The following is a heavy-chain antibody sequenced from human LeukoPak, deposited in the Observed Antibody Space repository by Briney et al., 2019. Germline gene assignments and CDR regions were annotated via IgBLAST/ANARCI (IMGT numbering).Heavy chain of an antibody. CDR3: ARHGGYYYGSRKGYYFDY. CDR1: GGSFSGYY. V-gene: IGHV4-34*01. D-gene: IGHD3-10*01. Sequence: SETLSLTCAVYGGSFSGYYWSWIRQPPGKGLEWIGEINHSGSTNYNPSLKSRVTISVGTSKNQFSLKLSSVTAADTAVYYCARHGGYYYGSRKGYYFDYWGQGTLVTVSS. J-gene: IGHJ4*02. CDR2: INHSGST.